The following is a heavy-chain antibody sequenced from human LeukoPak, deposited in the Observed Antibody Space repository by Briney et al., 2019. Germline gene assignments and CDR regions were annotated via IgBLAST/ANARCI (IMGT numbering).Heavy chain of an antibody. D-gene: IGHD5-12*01. Sequence: GSLRLSCXASGFTXSGYSMNWVRQAPGKGLEWVSYISSSSSTIYYADSVKGRFTISRDNAKNSLYLQMNSLRDEDTAVYYCARGIVATSHYWGQGTLVTVSS. CDR1: GFTXSGYS. CDR2: ISSSSSTI. CDR3: ARGIVATSHY. V-gene: IGHV3-48*02. J-gene: IGHJ4*02.